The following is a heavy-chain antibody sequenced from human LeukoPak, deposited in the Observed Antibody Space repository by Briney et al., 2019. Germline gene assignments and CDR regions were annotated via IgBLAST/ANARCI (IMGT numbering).Heavy chain of an antibody. CDR1: GGSISSYY. Sequence: SETLSVTCTVSGGSISSYYWSWIRQPPGKGLEWIGYIYTSGSTNYNPSLKSRVTISVDTSKNQFSLKLSSVTAADTAVYYCARLTMVRGVIFDYWGQGTLVTVSS. D-gene: IGHD3-10*01. CDR2: IYTSGST. CDR3: ARLTMVRGVIFDY. J-gene: IGHJ4*02. V-gene: IGHV4-4*09.